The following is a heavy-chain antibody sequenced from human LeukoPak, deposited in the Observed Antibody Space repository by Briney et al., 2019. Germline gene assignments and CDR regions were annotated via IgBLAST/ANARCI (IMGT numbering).Heavy chain of an antibody. J-gene: IGHJ4*02. CDR3: ARTARRYTNSWYRQYYFDY. V-gene: IGHV4-34*01. D-gene: IGHD6-13*01. CDR2: INHSGST. Sequence: SETLSLTCAVYGGSFSIYYWSWIRQPPGKGLEWLGEINHSGSTNYNPSLKSRVTISVDTSKNQFSLKLSSVTAADTAVYYCARTARRYTNSWYRQYYFDYWGQGTLVTVSS. CDR1: GGSFSIYY.